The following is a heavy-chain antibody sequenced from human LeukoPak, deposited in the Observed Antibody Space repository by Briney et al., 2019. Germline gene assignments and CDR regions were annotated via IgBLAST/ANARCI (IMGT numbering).Heavy chain of an antibody. CDR2: INPNSGGT. D-gene: IGHD2-15*01. V-gene: IGHV1-2*02. CDR1: GYTFTGYY. J-gene: IGHJ1*01. Sequence: ASVKVSCKASGYTFTGYYMHWVRQAPGQGLEWMGWINPNSGGTNYAQKFQGRVTMTRDTSISTAYKELSRLRSDDTAVYCCARVPRGYCSGGSCYTPGYFQHWGQGTLVTVSS. CDR3: ARVPRGYCSGGSCYTPGYFQH.